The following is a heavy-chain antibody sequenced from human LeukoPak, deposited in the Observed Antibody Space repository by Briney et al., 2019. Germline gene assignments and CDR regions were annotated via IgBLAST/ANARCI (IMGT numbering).Heavy chain of an antibody. CDR3: ARTIVGATGYFDY. J-gene: IGHJ4*02. Sequence: SQTLSLTRTVSGGSISSGDYYWSWIRQPPGKGLEWIGYIYYSGSTYYNPSLKSRVTISVDTSKNQFSLKLSSVTAADTAVYYCARTIVGATGYFDYWGQGTLVTVSS. CDR2: IYYSGST. V-gene: IGHV4-30-4*08. CDR1: GGSISSGDYY. D-gene: IGHD1-26*01.